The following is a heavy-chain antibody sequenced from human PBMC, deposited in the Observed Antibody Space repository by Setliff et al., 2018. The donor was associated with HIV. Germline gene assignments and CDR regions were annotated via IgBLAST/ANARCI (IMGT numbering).Heavy chain of an antibody. CDR2: ILHSGST. CDR3: ARRADYDGSGSPFDY. J-gene: IGHJ4*02. D-gene: IGHD3-10*01. CDR1: GFSINTGYY. Sequence: PSETLSLTCNVSGFSINTGYYWGWIRQSPGRGLQWIASILHSGSTSFNPSLRSRVTISIDTSKNQFFLDLKFVTAADTAVYYCARRADYDGSGSPFDYWGQGTLVTVSS. V-gene: IGHV4-38-2*02.